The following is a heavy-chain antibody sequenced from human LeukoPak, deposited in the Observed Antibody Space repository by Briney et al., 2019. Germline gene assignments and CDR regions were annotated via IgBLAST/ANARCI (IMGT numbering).Heavy chain of an antibody. D-gene: IGHD4-17*01. CDR2: IYSDGST. V-gene: IGHV3-53*01. CDR1: GFTFSSYS. Sequence: GGSLRLSCAASGFTFSSYSMSWVRQAPGKGLEWVSVIYSDGSTYYADSVKGRFTISRDNSKNTLYLQMNSLRAEDTAVYYCARGTADGDYMFYWGQGTLVTVSS. CDR3: ARGTADGDYMFY. J-gene: IGHJ4*02.